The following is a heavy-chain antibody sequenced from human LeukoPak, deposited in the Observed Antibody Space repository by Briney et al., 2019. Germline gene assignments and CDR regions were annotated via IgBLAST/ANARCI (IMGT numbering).Heavy chain of an antibody. CDR1: GVTLSGSA. V-gene: IGHV3-73*01. CDR2: IRSKANSYAT. D-gene: IGHD3-10*01. Sequence: GGALRLSCAASGVTLSGSAMHWVRQASGKGLEWVGRIRSKANSYATAYAASVKGRFTISRDDSKNTAYLQMNSLKTEDTAVYYCTRHPDYGSGSYLSYYYMDVWGKGTTVTVSS. CDR3: TRHPDYGSGSYLSYYYMDV. J-gene: IGHJ6*03.